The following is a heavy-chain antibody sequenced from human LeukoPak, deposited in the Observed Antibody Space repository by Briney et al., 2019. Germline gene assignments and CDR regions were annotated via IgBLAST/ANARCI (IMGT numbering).Heavy chain of an antibody. V-gene: IGHV1-8*01. CDR2: MNPNSGNT. CDR1: GYTFTSYD. Sequence: ASVKVSCKASGYTFTSYDINWVRQATGQGLEGMGWMNPNSGNTGYAQKFQGRVTMTRNTSISTAYMELSSLRSEDTAVHYCARALEMATIDYWGQGTLVTVSS. D-gene: IGHD5-24*01. J-gene: IGHJ4*02. CDR3: ARALEMATIDY.